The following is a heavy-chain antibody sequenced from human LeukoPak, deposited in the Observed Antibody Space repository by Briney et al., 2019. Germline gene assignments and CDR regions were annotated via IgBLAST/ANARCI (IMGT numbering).Heavy chain of an antibody. D-gene: IGHD6-6*01. CDR3: ARSSYSSSSSV. CDR2: INSDGSEG. J-gene: IGHJ3*01. CDR1: GFTFSGFW. V-gene: IGHV3-7*03. Sequence: GGSLRLSCAVSGFTFSGFWMGWSRQAPGKGLEWVASINSDGSEGYYADVVKGRFTISRDNAKNSLYLQINSLRAEDTAVYYCARSSYSSSSSVWGQGTMVTVSS.